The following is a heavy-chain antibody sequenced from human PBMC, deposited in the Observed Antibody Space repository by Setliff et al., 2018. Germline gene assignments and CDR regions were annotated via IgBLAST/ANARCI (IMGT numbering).Heavy chain of an antibody. CDR3: AREGSMIVEYYYYYGMDV. Sequence: HPGGSLRLSCAASGFTFSSYWMSWVRQAPGKGLEWDANIMQDGSEKYYVDSMKGRLTISRDNAKNSLYLQMNSLRAQDTAVYYCAREGSMIVEYYYYYGMDVWGQGTTVTVSS. CDR2: IMQDGSEK. J-gene: IGHJ6*02. D-gene: IGHD3-22*01. CDR1: GFTFSSYW. V-gene: IGHV3-7*01.